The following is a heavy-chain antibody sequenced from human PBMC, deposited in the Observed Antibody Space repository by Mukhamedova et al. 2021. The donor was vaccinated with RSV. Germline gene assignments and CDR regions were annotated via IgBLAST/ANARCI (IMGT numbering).Heavy chain of an antibody. CDR2: INHSGST. V-gene: IGHV4-34*01. J-gene: IGHJ5*02. D-gene: IGHD2-2*01. Sequence: GEINHSGSTNYNPSLKSRVTISVDTSKNQFSLKLSSVTAADTAVYYCASQGGATHQYNGFDPWGQGTLVTVSS. CDR3: ASQGGATHQYNGFDP.